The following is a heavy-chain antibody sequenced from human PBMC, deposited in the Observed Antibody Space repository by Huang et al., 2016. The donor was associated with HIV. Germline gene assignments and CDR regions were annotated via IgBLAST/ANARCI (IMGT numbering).Heavy chain of an antibody. D-gene: IGHD2-2*01. CDR1: GGSISSRSHY. J-gene: IGHJ3*02. CDR3: ARHMDCSSSSCLAGGHERGPFDM. CDR2: SDYSGLT. Sequence: QLQLQESGPGLVKPSETLSLTCSVSGGSISSRSHYWGWIRQPPGKGLEWIGSSDYSGLTLYNPSLKSRVTISVDRSKNQFSLRLSSVTAADTSVYYCARHMDCSSSSCLAGGHERGPFDMWGQGTVVTVSS. V-gene: IGHV4-39*01.